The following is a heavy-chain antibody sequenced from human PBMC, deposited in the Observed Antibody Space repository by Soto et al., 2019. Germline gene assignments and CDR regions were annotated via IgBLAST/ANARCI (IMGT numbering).Heavy chain of an antibody. V-gene: IGHV1-18*01. CDR3: ARVPKYYYDSSGYSTFDY. CDR1: VYTFSSYG. Sequence: ASVKVSCKASVYTFSSYGISWVRQAPGQGLEWMGWISSYNGNTNYAQNLQGRVTMTTDTSTSTAYMELRSLRSDDTAVYYCARVPKYYYDSSGYSTFDYWGQGTLVTVSS. D-gene: IGHD3-22*01. CDR2: ISSYNGNT. J-gene: IGHJ4*02.